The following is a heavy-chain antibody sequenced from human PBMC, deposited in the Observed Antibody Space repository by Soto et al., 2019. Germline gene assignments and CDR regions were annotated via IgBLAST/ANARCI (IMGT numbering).Heavy chain of an antibody. J-gene: IGHJ6*02. Sequence: QVQLVQSGAEVKKPGASVKVSCKASGYTFTGYYMHWVRQAPGQALEWMGWINPNSGGTNYAQKFQRRVTMTRDTSISTAYMGLSSLRSDDTAVYYCARENMAAHPGYYYYGMDVWGQGTTVTVSS. CDR2: INPNSGGT. V-gene: IGHV1-2*02. D-gene: IGHD6-6*01. CDR1: GYTFTGYY. CDR3: ARENMAAHPGYYYYGMDV.